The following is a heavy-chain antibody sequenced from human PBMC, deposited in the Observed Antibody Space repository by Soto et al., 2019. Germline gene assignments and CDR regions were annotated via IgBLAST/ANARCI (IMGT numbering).Heavy chain of an antibody. CDR3: ARGYCSSKSCYVGGIFDC. Sequence: QPGGSLRLSCAASGFTVSSNYMSWVRQAPGKGLEWVSVIYSGGSTYYADSVKGRFTISRDNSKNTLYLQMNSLRAEDTAVYYCARGYCSSKSCYVGGIFDCCGQGPLVMVYS. CDR1: GFTVSSNY. V-gene: IGHV3-53*01. J-gene: IGHJ4*02. CDR2: IYSGGST. D-gene: IGHD2-2*01.